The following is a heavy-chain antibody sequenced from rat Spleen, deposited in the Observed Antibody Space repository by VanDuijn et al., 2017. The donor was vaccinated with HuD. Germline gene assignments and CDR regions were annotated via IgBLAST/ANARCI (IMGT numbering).Heavy chain of an antibody. CDR3: AKEGEGGYSSYPNWFAY. CDR1: SSSDYD. Sequence: EVQLVESDGGLVQPGRSLKLSCVVSSSSDYDMTWVRQAPTKGLEWVASISPSGGNTYYRDSMKGRFTISRDYAQNTLYLQMDSLRSEDTATYYCAKEGEGGYSSYPNWFAYWGQGTLVTVSS. J-gene: IGHJ3*01. V-gene: IGHV5S13*01. CDR2: ISPSGGNT. D-gene: IGHD1-8*01.